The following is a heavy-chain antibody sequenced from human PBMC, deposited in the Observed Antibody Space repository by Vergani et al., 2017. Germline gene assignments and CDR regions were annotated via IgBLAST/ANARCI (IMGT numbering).Heavy chain of an antibody. Sequence: QVQLVQSGAEVKKPGASVKVSCKASGYTFTSYYMHWVRQAPGQGLEWMGIINPSGGSTSYAQKFQGRVTMTRDTSTSTVYMELSSLRSEDTAVYYCARDEGPGYYGSGSYRIGYYFDYWGQGTLVTVSS. J-gene: IGHJ4*02. CDR3: ARDEGPGYYGSGSYRIGYYFDY. D-gene: IGHD3-10*01. CDR2: INPSGGST. CDR1: GYTFTSYY. V-gene: IGHV1-46*01.